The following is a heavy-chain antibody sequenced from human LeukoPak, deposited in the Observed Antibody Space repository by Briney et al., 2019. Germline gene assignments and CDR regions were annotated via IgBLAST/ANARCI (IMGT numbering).Heavy chain of an antibody. CDR3: ARDRDYCGSGFIDY. Sequence: GGSLRLSCAASGFTFSSYSMNWVRQAPGKGLEWVSSISSSSSYIYYADSVKGRFTISRDNAKNSLYLQMNSLRAEDTAVYYCARDRDYCGSGFIDYWGQGTLVTVSS. V-gene: IGHV3-21*01. J-gene: IGHJ4*02. CDR2: ISSSSSYI. CDR1: GFTFSSYS. D-gene: IGHD3-10*01.